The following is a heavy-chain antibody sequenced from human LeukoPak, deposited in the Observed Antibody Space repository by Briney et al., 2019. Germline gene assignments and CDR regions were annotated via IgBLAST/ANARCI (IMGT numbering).Heavy chain of an antibody. CDR1: GFTFSSHW. CDR3: AKNLAVAAEDY. V-gene: IGHV3-7*05. D-gene: IGHD6-19*01. CDR2: INQDGSES. J-gene: IGHJ4*02. Sequence: GGSLRLSCAASGFTFSSHWMTWVRQAPGKGLEWVANINQDGSESYYVDSLKGRFTISRDNAKNSLFLQVYSLRAEDTAVYYCAKNLAVAAEDYWGQGTLVTVSS.